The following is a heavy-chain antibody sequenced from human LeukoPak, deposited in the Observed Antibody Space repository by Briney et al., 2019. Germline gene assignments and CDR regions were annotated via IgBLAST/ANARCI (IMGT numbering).Heavy chain of an antibody. Sequence: PGGSLRLSCAASGFSFSSYGMHWVRQAPGKGLEWVAFIRYDGSNKYYADSVKGRFTISRDNSKNTLYLQMNSLRAEDTAVYYCAKDGNHIVLMVYAYYFDYWGQGTLVTVSS. CDR1: GFSFSSYG. J-gene: IGHJ4*02. D-gene: IGHD2-8*01. V-gene: IGHV3-30*02. CDR2: IRYDGSNK. CDR3: AKDGNHIVLMVYAYYFDY.